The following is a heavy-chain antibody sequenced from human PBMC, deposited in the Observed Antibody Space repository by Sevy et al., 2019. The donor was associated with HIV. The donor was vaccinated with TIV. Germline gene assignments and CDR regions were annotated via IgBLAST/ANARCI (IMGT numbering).Heavy chain of an antibody. J-gene: IGHJ6*02. CDR3: AKAIQLWPTGEVYYYYGMDV. CDR1: GFTFSSYG. CDR2: ISYDGSNK. V-gene: IGHV3-30*18. D-gene: IGHD5-18*01. Sequence: WGSLRLSCAASGFTFSSYGMHWVRQAPGKGLEWVAVISYDGSNKYYADSVKGRFTISRDNSKNTLYLQMNSLRAEDTAVYYCAKAIQLWPTGEVYYYYGMDVWGQGTTVTVSS.